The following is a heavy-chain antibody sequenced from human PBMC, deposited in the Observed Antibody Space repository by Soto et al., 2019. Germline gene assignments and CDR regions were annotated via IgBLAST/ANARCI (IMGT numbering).Heavy chain of an antibody. CDR1: GFTLSSYD. J-gene: IGHJ6*02. Sequence: EVQLVESGGGLVQPGGSLRLSCAASGFTLSSYDIHWVRQATGEGLAWVSGSGSGGDTHYADSVKGRFIISREDGKNSLYRQMNNLRVGDTAVDSCTRKTPPTGMEVWGQGATVTVSS. D-gene: IGHD3-9*01. V-gene: IGHV3-13*01. CDR2: SGSGGDT. CDR3: TRKTPPTGMEV.